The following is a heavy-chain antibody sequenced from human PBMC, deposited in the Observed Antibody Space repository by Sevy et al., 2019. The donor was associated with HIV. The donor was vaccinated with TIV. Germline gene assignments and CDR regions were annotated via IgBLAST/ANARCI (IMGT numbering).Heavy chain of an antibody. CDR1: GGSFSGYY. CDR3: ASGMGGY. J-gene: IGHJ4*02. Sequence: SETLSLTCAVYGGSFSGYYWSWIRQPPGKGLEWIGEINHGGSTNYNPSLKSRVTISVDTSKNQFSLKLSSVTAADTAVYYCASGMGGYWGPGTLVTVSS. CDR2: INHGGST. V-gene: IGHV4-34*01. D-gene: IGHD3-16*01.